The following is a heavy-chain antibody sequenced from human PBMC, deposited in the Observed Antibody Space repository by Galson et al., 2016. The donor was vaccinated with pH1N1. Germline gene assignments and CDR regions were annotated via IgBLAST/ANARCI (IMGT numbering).Heavy chain of an antibody. CDR2: IYRSETT. CDR3: ARAIAQGDSY. J-gene: IGHJ4*02. CDR1: GFTVDSNY. V-gene: IGHV3-53*01. D-gene: IGHD2-21*01. Sequence: SLRLSCAASGFTVDSNYVTWVRLAPGKGLEWVSVIYRSETTYYADAVKGRFTISRDNAKNSLYLQMNSLRAEDTAIYYCARAIAQGDSYWGQGTLVTVSS.